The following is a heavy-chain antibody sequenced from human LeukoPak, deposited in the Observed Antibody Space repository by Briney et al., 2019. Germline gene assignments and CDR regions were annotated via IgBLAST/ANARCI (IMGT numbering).Heavy chain of an antibody. V-gene: IGHV3-74*01. CDR1: GFTFSNYW. CDR2: INVEGSRT. D-gene: IGHD3-3*01. Sequence: GSLRLSCVGSGFTFSNYWVHWVRQVPGEGLVWVSRINVEGSRTDYADSVRGRFTISRDNVKNTLYLQMNSLTAEDTAVYYCVRSMSGRNDLWGQGTLVTVSS. J-gene: IGHJ5*02. CDR3: VRSMSGRNDL.